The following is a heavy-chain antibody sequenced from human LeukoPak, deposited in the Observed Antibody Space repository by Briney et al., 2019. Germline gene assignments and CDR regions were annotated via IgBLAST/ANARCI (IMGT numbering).Heavy chain of an antibody. CDR2: IKEDGSDK. CDR3: ARVAGGGLDY. D-gene: IGHD2-15*01. Sequence: QAGGSLRLSCAVSGFTFSSHWMSWVRQAPGKGLEWVANIKEDGSDKYYVDSVKGRFTISRGNAKNSLFLQMNSLRAEDTAVYYCARVAGGGLDYWGQGTLVTISS. J-gene: IGHJ4*02. CDR1: GFTFSSHW. V-gene: IGHV3-7*05.